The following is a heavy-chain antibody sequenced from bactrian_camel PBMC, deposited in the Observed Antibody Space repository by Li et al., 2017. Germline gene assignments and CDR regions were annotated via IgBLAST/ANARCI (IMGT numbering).Heavy chain of an antibody. Sequence: HVQLVESGGGSVQVGGSLTLSCAPSTWASLGNCLGWFRQLPGKEREGVAHIDSDGKWYAESLKGRSTISTDDANNTLDLQLDSLQPEDTAMYYCAVLSQFNHCRGVVVGIWQQYASWGQGTQVTVS. CDR2: IDSDGK. J-gene: IGHJ4*01. D-gene: IGHD6*01. CDR3: AVLSQFNHCRGVVVGIWQQYAS. CDR1: TWASLGNC. V-gene: IGHV3S55*01.